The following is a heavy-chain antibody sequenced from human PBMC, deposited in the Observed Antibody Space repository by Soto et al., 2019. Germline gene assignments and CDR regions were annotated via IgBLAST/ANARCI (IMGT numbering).Heavy chain of an antibody. CDR2: FYSSGSI. CDR1: GYSITAGGYY. CDR3: ARNNRRAVAGYFDY. Sequence: SETLSLTCFVSGYSITAGGYYWSWIRHHPGKGPEWIGSFYSSGSIIYNPSLRSRVSISGDTSSNQFSMSLTSVTAEDTAVYYCARNNRRAVAGYFDYWGQGTLVTVSS. V-gene: IGHV4-31*08. D-gene: IGHD6-19*01. J-gene: IGHJ4*02.